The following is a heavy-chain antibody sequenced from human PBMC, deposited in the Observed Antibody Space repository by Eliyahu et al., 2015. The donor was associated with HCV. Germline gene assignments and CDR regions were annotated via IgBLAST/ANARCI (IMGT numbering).Heavy chain of an antibody. D-gene: IGHD6-13*01. V-gene: IGHV4-38-2*02. Sequence: QVQLQESGAGLVKPSETLSLTCXXSGYSISXXYXWGWIRQPPGKGLXWIGSIYHSGSTYYNPSLKSRVTISVDTSKNQFSLKLSSVTAADTAVYYCARDLAPYSSSWSPDAFDIWGQGTMVTVSS. CDR3: ARDLAPYSSSWSPDAFDI. CDR2: IYHSGST. CDR1: GYSISXXYX. J-gene: IGHJ3*02.